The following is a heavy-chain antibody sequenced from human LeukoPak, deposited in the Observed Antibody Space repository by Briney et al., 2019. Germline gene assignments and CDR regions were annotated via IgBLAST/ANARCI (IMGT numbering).Heavy chain of an antibody. CDR3: AREEVTIFGVVIIRYFDY. CDR2: INHSGST. V-gene: IGHV4-34*01. D-gene: IGHD3-3*01. CDR1: GGSFSGYY. J-gene: IGHJ4*02. Sequence: PSETLSLTCAVYGGSFSGYYWSWIRQPPGKGLEWIGEINHSGSTNYNPSLKSRVTISVDTSKNQFSLKLSSVTAADTAVYYCAREEVTIFGVVIIRYFDYWGQGTLVTVSS.